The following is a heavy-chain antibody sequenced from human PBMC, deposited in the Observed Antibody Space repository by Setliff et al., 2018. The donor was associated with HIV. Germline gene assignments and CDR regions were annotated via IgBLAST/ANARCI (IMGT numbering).Heavy chain of an antibody. Sequence: GASVKVSCKASGYTFTAYYIHWMRQAPGQGPERMGWINPESGGANSAQKFQGRVTMTRDTSISTAYMELSRLRSDDTAVYYCARKEIRVGFAFDIWGQGTMVTVSS. CDR3: ARKEIRVGFAFDI. CDR1: GYTFTAYY. V-gene: IGHV1-2*02. J-gene: IGHJ3*02. CDR2: INPESGGA. D-gene: IGHD3-10*01.